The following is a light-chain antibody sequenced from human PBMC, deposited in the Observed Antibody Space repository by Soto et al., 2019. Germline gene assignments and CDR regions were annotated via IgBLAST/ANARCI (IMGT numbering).Light chain of an antibody. J-gene: IGKJ1*01. CDR1: QTISSW. Sequence: DIQMTQSPSTLSGSVGDRVTITCRASQTISSWLAWYQQKPGKAPKLLIYKASTLKSGVPSRFSGSGSGTEFTLTIRSLQPDYFATYYCQPYNSYAEAFGQGTKVELK. CDR2: KAS. V-gene: IGKV1-5*03. CDR3: QPYNSYAEA.